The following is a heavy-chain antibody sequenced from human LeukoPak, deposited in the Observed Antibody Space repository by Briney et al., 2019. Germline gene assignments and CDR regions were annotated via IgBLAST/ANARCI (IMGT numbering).Heavy chain of an antibody. CDR3: ARSLVGTTTIFDY. Sequence: GGSLRLSCAASGFTVSSNYMSWVRQAPAKGLEWVSVIFSGGNTYYADSVKGRFTISRDNSKNTLYLQMNSLRAEDTAVYYCARSLVGTTTIFDYWGQGTLVTVSS. CDR1: GFTVSSNY. J-gene: IGHJ4*02. CDR2: IFSGGNT. V-gene: IGHV3-66*01. D-gene: IGHD1-26*01.